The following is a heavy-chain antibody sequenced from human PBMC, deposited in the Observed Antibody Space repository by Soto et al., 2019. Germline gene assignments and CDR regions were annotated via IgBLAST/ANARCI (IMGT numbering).Heavy chain of an antibody. J-gene: IGHJ4*02. D-gene: IGHD2-2*01. CDR2: ITGSGGST. V-gene: IGHV3-23*01. CDR1: GFTFSSYA. Sequence: GGSLRLSCAASGFTFSSYAMSWVRQAPGKGLEWVSVITGSGGSTYYADSVKGRFTISRDNSKNTLYLQMNSLRVEDTAVYYCAKPTLFCSSTSCYDSWGQGTLVTVSS. CDR3: AKPTLFCSSTSCYDS.